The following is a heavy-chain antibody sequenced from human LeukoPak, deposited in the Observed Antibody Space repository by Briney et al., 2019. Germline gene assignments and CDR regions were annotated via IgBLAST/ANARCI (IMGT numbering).Heavy chain of an antibody. CDR3: ARRPPGGSYYDY. D-gene: IGHD1-26*01. Sequence: SETLSLTCTVSGGSISSYYWSWIRQPPGKGLEWIGYIYYSGSTNYNPSLKSRVTISVDTSKNQFSLKLSSVTAADTAVYYCARRPPGGSYYDYWGQGTLVTVSS. V-gene: IGHV4-59*08. CDR1: GGSISSYY. CDR2: IYYSGST. J-gene: IGHJ4*02.